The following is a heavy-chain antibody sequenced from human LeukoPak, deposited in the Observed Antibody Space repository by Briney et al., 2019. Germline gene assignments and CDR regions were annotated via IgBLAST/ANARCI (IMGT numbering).Heavy chain of an antibody. CDR1: GGSISSTSHY. J-gene: IGHJ4*02. CDR2: IYYSGRT. D-gene: IGHD3-10*01. CDR3: ARDGSGSSPNYFDY. V-gene: IGHV4-39*07. Sequence: SETLSLTFTVSGGSISSTSHYWGWIRQPPGKGPEWIGSIYYSGRTFYNPSLKSRVTISVDTSKNQFSLKLSSVTAADTAVYYCARDGSGSSPNYFDYWGQGTLVTVSS.